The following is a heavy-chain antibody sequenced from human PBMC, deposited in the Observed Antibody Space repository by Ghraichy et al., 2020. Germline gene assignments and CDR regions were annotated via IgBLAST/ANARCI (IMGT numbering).Heavy chain of an antibody. D-gene: IGHD6-13*01. CDR2: IYYSGST. CDR3: ARGAAGVKDYYYYYMDV. V-gene: IGHV4-39*07. J-gene: IGHJ6*03. CDR1: GGSISSSSYY. Sequence: SETLSLTCTVSGGSISSSSYYWGWIRQPPGKGLEWIGSIYYSGSTYYNPSLKSRVTISVDTSKNQFSLKLSSVTAADTAVYYCARGAAGVKDYYYYYMDVWGKGTTVTVSS.